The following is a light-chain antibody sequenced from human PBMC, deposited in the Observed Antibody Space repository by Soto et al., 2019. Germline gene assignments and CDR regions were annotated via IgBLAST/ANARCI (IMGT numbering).Light chain of an antibody. V-gene: IGLV4-69*01. CDR3: QTWGTCIRV. CDR1: SGHSSYA. Sequence: QPVLTQSPSASASLGASVKLTCTLSSGHSSYAIAWHQQHPEKGPRYLMKVNSDGSHIKGDGIPDRFSGSSSGAERYLTISSLQSEDEADYYCQTWGTCIRVFGGGTKLTVL. J-gene: IGLJ2*01. CDR2: VNSDGSH.